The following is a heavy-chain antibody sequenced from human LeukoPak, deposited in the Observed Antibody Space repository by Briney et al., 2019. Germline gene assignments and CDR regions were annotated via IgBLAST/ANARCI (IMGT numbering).Heavy chain of an antibody. CDR3: ARLYDYMDV. J-gene: IGHJ6*03. CDR1: GYSISSGYL. D-gene: IGHD2/OR15-2a*01. CDR2: IDGSGTS. Sequence: PSETLSLTCTVSGYSISSGYLWGWIRLPPGKGLEWIGSIDGSGTSYYNPSLKSRVTISVDTSKNQFSLKLSSVTAADTAVYYCARLYDYMDVWGKGTTVTISS. V-gene: IGHV4-38-2*02.